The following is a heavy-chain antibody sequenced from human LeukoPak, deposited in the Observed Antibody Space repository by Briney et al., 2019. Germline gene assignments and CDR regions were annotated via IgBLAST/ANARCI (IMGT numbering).Heavy chain of an antibody. D-gene: IGHD2-2*01. J-gene: IGHJ4*02. Sequence: GGSLRLSCAASGFTFSRYWMHWLRQAPGKGLVWVSRISTDGSSTSYADSVKGRFTISRDNSKNTLYLQMNSLRAEDTAVYYCARGPGYCSSTSCSGGIVYWGQGTLVTVSS. CDR2: ISTDGSST. V-gene: IGHV3-74*01. CDR3: ARGPGYCSSTSCSGGIVY. CDR1: GFTFSRYW.